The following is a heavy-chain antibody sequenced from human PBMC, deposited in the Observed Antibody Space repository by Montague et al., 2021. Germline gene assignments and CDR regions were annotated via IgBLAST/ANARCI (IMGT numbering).Heavy chain of an antibody. D-gene: IGHD5-18*01. CDR1: GFSFSSLW. Sequence: SLGLSCAASGFSFSSLWMHWVRQAPGKGLVWVSQITSDGSDTNYADSVKGRFTISRDNAKSTLYLQMNSLRDEDTAAYYCVRDRPTAWCDSWGQGTLVTVSS. CDR2: ITSDGSDT. CDR3: VRDRPTAWCDS. J-gene: IGHJ5*01. V-gene: IGHV3-74*01.